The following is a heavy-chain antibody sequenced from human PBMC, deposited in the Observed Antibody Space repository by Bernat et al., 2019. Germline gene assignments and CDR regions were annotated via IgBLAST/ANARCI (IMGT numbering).Heavy chain of an antibody. J-gene: IGHJ4*02. CDR2: INSDGSTT. CDR3: ARVPYGGNYPFDY. Sequence: EVQLVESGGGLVQPGGSLRLSCAASGFTFSSHWMHWVRQAPGKGLVWVSRINSDGSTTTYADSVKCRFTISRDTAKNTLYLQTNSLRAEDTAVYYCARVPYGGNYPFDYWGQGTLVTVSS. V-gene: IGHV3-74*01. D-gene: IGHD4-23*01. CDR1: GFTFSSHW.